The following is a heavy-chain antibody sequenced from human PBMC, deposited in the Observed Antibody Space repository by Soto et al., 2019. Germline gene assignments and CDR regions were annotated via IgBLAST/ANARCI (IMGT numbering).Heavy chain of an antibody. J-gene: IGHJ6*02. CDR3: ARWGGGMDV. D-gene: IGHD3-16*01. CDR1: GGSISSYY. CDR2: IHYSGST. Sequence: QVQLQESGPGLVKPSETLFLTCTVSGGSISSYYWNWIRQPPGKGLEWIAYIHYSGSTNYNSSLKSRVTMSVDTSKNQFSLKMSSVTAADTAVYYCARWGGGMDVWGQGTTVTVSS. V-gene: IGHV4-59*01.